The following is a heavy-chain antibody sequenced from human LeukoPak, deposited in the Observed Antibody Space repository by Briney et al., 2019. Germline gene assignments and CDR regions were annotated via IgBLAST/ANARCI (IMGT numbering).Heavy chain of an antibody. J-gene: IGHJ3*02. Sequence: GGSLRLSCAASGFTFSSYAMSWVRQAPGKGLEWVSAISGSGGSTYYADSVKGRFTISRDNSKNTLYLQMNSLRAEDTAVYYCAKDSQAYSSSWYGAFDIWGQGTMVTVSS. CDR1: GFTFSSYA. V-gene: IGHV3-23*01. CDR2: ISGSGGST. D-gene: IGHD6-13*01. CDR3: AKDSQAYSSSWYGAFDI.